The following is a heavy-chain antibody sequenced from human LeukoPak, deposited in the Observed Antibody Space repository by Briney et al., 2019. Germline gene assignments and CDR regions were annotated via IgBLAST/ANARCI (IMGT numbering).Heavy chain of an antibody. CDR1: GFTFSTYA. J-gene: IGHJ4*02. Sequence: GGSLRLSCAASGFTFSTYAMSWVRQAPGKGLEWVSSVSGSGGSTYYADSVKGRFTIFRDNSKNTLYLQMNSLRAEDTAVYYCARGGPLPRTFDYWGQGTLVTVSS. D-gene: IGHD1-14*01. V-gene: IGHV3-23*01. CDR2: VSGSGGST. CDR3: ARGGPLPRTFDY.